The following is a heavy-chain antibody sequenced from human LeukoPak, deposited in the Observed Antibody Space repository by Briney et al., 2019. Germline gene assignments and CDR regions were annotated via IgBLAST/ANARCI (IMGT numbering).Heavy chain of an antibody. J-gene: IGHJ4*02. Sequence: ASVKVSCKASGYTFTSYDINWVRQATAQGLERMGWMNLNSGNTGYAQKFQGRVTMTRDTSISTAYMELSTLTSDDTAVYYCARVTGSIDYWGQGTLVTVSS. CDR1: GYTFTSYD. CDR3: ARVTGSIDY. D-gene: IGHD1-26*01. CDR2: MNLNSGNT. V-gene: IGHV1-8*01.